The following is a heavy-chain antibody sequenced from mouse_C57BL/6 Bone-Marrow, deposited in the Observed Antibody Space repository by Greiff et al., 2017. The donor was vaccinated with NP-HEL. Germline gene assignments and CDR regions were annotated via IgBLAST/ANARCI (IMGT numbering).Heavy chain of an antibody. J-gene: IGHJ2*01. D-gene: IGHD2-5*01. CDR2: IWSDGST. Sequence: VKLMESGPGLVAPSQSLSITCTVSGFSLTSYGVHWVRQPPGKGLEWLVVIWSDGSTTYNSALKSRLSISKDNSKSQVFLKMNSLQTDDTAMYYCARHAAYSNEDYFDYWGQGTTLTVSS. V-gene: IGHV2-6-1*01. CDR1: GFSLTSYG. CDR3: ARHAAYSNEDYFDY.